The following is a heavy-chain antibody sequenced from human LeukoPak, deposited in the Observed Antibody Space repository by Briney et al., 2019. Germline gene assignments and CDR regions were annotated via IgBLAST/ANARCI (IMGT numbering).Heavy chain of an antibody. Sequence: PSETLSLTCTVSGGSISSYYWTWIRQPPGKGLERIGYIYYNGSTNYNPSLKSRVTISVDTSKNQFSLKLSSVTAADTAVYYCARQSRGIAVAGLDYWGQGTLVTVSS. CDR1: GGSISSYY. J-gene: IGHJ4*02. D-gene: IGHD6-19*01. V-gene: IGHV4-59*08. CDR3: ARQSRGIAVAGLDY. CDR2: IYYNGST.